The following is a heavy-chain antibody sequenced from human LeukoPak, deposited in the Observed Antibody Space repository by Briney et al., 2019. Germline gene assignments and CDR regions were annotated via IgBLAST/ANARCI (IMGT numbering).Heavy chain of an antibody. CDR1: GFTFSSYS. CDR3: ASERSLTGTTKD. J-gene: IGHJ4*02. CDR2: ISSSSSYI. Sequence: PGGSLRLSCAASGFTFSSYSMNWVRQAPGKGLEWVSSISSSSSYIYYEDSMKGLFTTSRDNDKNSLYLQMNSLRDEDTAVYYCASERSLTGTTKDWGQGTLVTVSS. V-gene: IGHV3-21*01. D-gene: IGHD1-20*01.